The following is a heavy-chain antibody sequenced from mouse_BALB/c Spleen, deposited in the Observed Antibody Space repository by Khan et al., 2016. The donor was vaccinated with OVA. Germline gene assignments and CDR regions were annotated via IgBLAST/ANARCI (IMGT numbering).Heavy chain of an antibody. V-gene: IGHV14-1*02. CDR1: GFNIKDYY. CDR3: AGSGYFAWFAY. J-gene: IGHJ3*01. D-gene: IGHD2-3*01. CDR2: IDPENGKT. Sequence: VQLQQSGAELVRPGALVKLSCKASGFNIKDYYMHWVKQRPEQGLEWIGWIDPENGKTIYGPKFQGKASMKADTSSNTAYLQLNSLTSEDTAVYYCAGSGYFAWFAYWGQGTLVTVSA.